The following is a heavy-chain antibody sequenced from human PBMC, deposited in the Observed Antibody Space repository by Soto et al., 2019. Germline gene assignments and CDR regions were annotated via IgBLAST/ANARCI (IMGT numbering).Heavy chain of an antibody. CDR3: SRHQEGRSMVFYGMDV. Sequence: GGSVRLSCAASGFTLSGSDIHWVRQASGKGLEWVGRIRTKSNNFSTSYAESVRGRFTISRDDSDNTASLQMSSLKTEDTAIYYCSRHQEGRSMVFYGMDVWGQGTTVTVSS. J-gene: IGHJ6*02. CDR1: GFTLSGSD. CDR2: IRTKSNNFST. D-gene: IGHD3-10*01. V-gene: IGHV3-73*01.